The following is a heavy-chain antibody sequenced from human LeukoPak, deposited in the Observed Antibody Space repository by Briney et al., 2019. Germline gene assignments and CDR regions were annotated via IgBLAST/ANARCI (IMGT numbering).Heavy chain of an antibody. CDR2: ISGIGGST. CDR3: AKDKWTTLDIVVVVAATTFDY. J-gene: IGHJ4*02. V-gene: IGHV3-23*01. Sequence: PGGTLRLSCAASGFTFSTYGMSWVRQAPGKGLEWVSTISGIGGSTHYADSVKGRFTISRDNSKNTLYLQMNSLRAEDTAVYYCAKDKWTTLDIVVVVAATTFDYWGQGTLVTVSS. CDR1: GFTFSTYG. D-gene: IGHD2-15*01.